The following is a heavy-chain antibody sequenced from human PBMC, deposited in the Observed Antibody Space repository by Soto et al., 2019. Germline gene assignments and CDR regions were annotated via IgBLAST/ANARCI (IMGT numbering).Heavy chain of an antibody. CDR1: GFTFSNAW. CDR2: IKSKTDGGTT. CDR3: TTETDNSSGWFNAFDI. D-gene: IGHD6-19*01. V-gene: IGHV3-15*01. J-gene: IGHJ3*02. Sequence: GGSLRLSCAASGFTFSNAWMSWVRQAPGKGLEWVGRIKSKTDGGTTDYAAPVKGRFTISRDDSKNTLYLQMNSLKTEDTAVYYCTTETDNSSGWFNAFDIWGQGTMVTVSS.